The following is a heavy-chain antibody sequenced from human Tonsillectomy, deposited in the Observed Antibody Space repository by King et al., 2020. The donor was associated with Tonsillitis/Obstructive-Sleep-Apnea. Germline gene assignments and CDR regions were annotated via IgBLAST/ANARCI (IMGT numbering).Heavy chain of an antibody. V-gene: IGHV3-30*18. CDR2: ISYDGSNK. CDR3: AKDKRMVRGTDY. Sequence: VQLVESGGGVVQPGRSLRLSCAASGFTFSSYGMHWVRQAPGKGLEWVAVISYDGSNKYYADSVKGRFTISRDNSKNTLYLQMNSLRAEDTAVYYCAKDKRMVRGTDYWGQGTLVTVSS. D-gene: IGHD3-10*01. CDR1: GFTFSSYG. J-gene: IGHJ4*02.